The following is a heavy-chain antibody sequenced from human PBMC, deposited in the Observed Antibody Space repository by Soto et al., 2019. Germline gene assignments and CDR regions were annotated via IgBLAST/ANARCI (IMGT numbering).Heavy chain of an antibody. Sequence: PGGSLRLSCAASGFTFSGSAMHWVRQASGKGLEWVGRIRSKANSYATAYAASVKGRFTISRDDSKNTAYLQMNSLKTEDTAVYYCTVNDDDSSGYYYSFDYWGQGTLVTVS. CDR3: TVNDDDSSGYYYSFDY. D-gene: IGHD3-22*01. CDR2: IRSKANSYAT. CDR1: GFTFSGSA. J-gene: IGHJ4*02. V-gene: IGHV3-73*01.